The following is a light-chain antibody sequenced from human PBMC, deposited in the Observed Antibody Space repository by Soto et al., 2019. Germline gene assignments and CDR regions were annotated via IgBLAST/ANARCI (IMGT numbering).Light chain of an antibody. V-gene: IGLV1-44*01. CDR2: SND. Sequence: QSVLTQPPSASGTPGQRVTISCSGSGSNIGSHTVSWYQQLPGTAPNLLIYSNDQRPSGVPDRFSGSKSGTSASLAISGLQSEDEADYYCCSYADTDTLIFGGGTKLTVL. J-gene: IGLJ2*01. CDR1: GSNIGSHT. CDR3: CSYADTDTLI.